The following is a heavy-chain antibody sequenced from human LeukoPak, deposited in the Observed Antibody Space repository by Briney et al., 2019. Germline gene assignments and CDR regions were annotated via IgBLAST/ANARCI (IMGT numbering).Heavy chain of an antibody. CDR2: IYYSGST. CDR3: ARHGYSSSWYVHFDY. D-gene: IGHD6-13*01. Sequence: SETLSLTCTVSGGSISSYYWSWIRQPPGKGLEWIGYIYYSGSTNYNPSLKSRVTISVDTSKNQFSLKLSSVTAADTAVYYCARHGYSSSWYVHFDYWGQGTLVTVSS. J-gene: IGHJ4*02. CDR1: GGSISSYY. V-gene: IGHV4-59*08.